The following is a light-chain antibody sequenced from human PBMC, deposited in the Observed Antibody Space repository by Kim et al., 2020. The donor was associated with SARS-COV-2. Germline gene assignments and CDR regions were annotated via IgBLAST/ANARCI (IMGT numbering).Light chain of an antibody. J-gene: IGLJ2*01. Sequence: SVAPGETARVTCGGINIGSKSVHWYQQKPGQAPVLVIYYDSDRPSGIPERFSGSNSGNTATLTISRVEAGDEADYYCQVWDSSSVVFGGGTKLTVL. CDR2: YDS. CDR3: QVWDSSSVV. V-gene: IGLV3-21*04. CDR1: NIGSKS.